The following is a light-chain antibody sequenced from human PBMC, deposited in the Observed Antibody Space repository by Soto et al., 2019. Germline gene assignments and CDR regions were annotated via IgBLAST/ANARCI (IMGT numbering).Light chain of an antibody. Sequence: ETVLTQSPGTLSLSPGERATLSCRASQTIRSNYLAWYRQTPGQAPRLLIYGASNRATGIADRVSGSGSGTDFTLIISRLEPEDFALYYCQQYGRSPWTFGQGTKWEIK. CDR1: QTIRSNY. J-gene: IGKJ1*01. CDR3: QQYGRSPWT. V-gene: IGKV3-20*01. CDR2: GAS.